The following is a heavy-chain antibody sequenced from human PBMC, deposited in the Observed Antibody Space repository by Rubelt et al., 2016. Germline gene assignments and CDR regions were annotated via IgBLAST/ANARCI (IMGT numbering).Heavy chain of an antibody. J-gene: IGHJ4*02. D-gene: IGHD1-1*01. Sequence: QVTLRESGPALVKPTQTLTLTCTFSGFSLRTSGMCVSWIRQPPGKALEWLARLDWDDDKYYSTSLKTRLTISKDTSTNQVVLTMTNMDPVDTATYYCARISRNGYYFDYWGQGTLVTVSS. V-gene: IGHV2-70*15. CDR2: LDWDDDK. CDR3: ARISRNGYYFDY. CDR1: GFSLRTSGMC.